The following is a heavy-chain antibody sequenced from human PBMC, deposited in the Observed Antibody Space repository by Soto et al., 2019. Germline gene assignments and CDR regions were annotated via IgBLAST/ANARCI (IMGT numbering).Heavy chain of an antibody. Sequence: LXLTCTVSGGSISIFSYYWGWIRQPPGKGLEWIGTVYYNENTYYNPSLKSRVTISVDTAKNQFSLNLRSVTAADTAIYFCARRERYYGSPGWFDHWGQGTLVTVSS. D-gene: IGHD3-10*01. CDR2: VYYNENT. CDR3: ARRERYYGSPGWFDH. J-gene: IGHJ5*02. CDR1: GGSISIFSYY. V-gene: IGHV4-39*01.